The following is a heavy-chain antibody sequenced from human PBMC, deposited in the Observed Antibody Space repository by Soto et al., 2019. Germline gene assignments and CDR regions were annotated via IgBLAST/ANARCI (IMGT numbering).Heavy chain of an antibody. Sequence: SETLSLTCTVSGGYISSSSYYWGWIRQPPGKGLEWIGSIYYSGSTYYNPSLKSRVTISVDTSKNQFSLKLSSVTAADTAVYYCARITSRAAALVPFDYWGQGTLVTVSS. V-gene: IGHV4-39*01. CDR1: GGYISSSSYY. D-gene: IGHD6-13*01. CDR2: IYYSGST. CDR3: ARITSRAAALVPFDY. J-gene: IGHJ4*02.